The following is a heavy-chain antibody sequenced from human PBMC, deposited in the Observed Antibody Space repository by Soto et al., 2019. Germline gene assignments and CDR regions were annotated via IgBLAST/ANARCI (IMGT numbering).Heavy chain of an antibody. CDR3: ARTSPSGTRFDY. Sequence: QVQLQESGPGLVKPSGTLSLTCAVSGGSISTCNWWSWVRQPPGKGQGWIGKVYHGGSTNYNPSFKIRVGMSVYKYKNQFSLKLNLMTATDTALYVCARTSPSGTRFDYWGQGSLVTVSS. J-gene: IGHJ4*02. V-gene: IGHV4-4*02. CDR2: VYHGGST. CDR1: GGSISTCNW. D-gene: IGHD1-1*01.